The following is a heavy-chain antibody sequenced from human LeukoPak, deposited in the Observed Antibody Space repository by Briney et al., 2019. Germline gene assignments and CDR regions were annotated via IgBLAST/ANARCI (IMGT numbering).Heavy chain of an antibody. V-gene: IGHV3-48*03. CDR3: ARADYDSSGFPYYYYYYGMDV. J-gene: IGHJ6*02. Sequence: GGSVRLSCAASGFTFSSYEMNGVRQARGKGLEGVSYISSSGRTIYYADSVKGRFTISRDNAKNSLYLKMNSLSAGATAVYYCARADYDSSGFPYYYYYYGMDVWGQGTKVTVSS. CDR2: ISSSGRTI. CDR1: GFTFSSYE. D-gene: IGHD3-22*01.